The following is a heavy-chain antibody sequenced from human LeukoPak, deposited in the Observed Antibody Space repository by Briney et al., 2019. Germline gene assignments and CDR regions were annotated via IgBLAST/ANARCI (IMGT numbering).Heavy chain of an antibody. CDR1: GGAFSGYY. V-gene: IGHV4-34*01. D-gene: IGHD6-13*01. Sequence: SETLSLTCGVYGGVYGGAFSGYYWSWLRQPPGKGLEWIGEIKQGGSANYSPSLKSRVTISMDTSKNQFSLELTSVTAADTSVYYCARGGSSWYGAFDIWGQGTVVTVSS. J-gene: IGHJ3*02. CDR3: ARGGSSWYGAFDI. CDR2: IKQGGSA.